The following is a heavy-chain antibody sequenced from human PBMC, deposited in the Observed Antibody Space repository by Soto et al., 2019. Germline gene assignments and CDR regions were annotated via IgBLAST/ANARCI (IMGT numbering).Heavy chain of an antibody. CDR1: GGSVSSGSYY. CDR2: IYYSGST. V-gene: IGHV4-61*01. CDR3: ARAYDSSGYYFPGY. J-gene: IGHJ4*02. Sequence: PSETLSLTCTVSGGSVSSGSYYWSWIRQPPGKGLEWIGYIYYSGSTNYNPSLKSRVTISVDASKNQFSLKLSSVTAADTAVYFCARAYDSSGYYFPGYWGQGTLVTVSS. D-gene: IGHD3-22*01.